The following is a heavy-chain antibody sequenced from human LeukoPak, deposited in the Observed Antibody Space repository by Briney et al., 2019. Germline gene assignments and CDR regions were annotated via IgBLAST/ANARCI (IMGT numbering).Heavy chain of an antibody. V-gene: IGHV3-30*02. CDR3: ANSPYGSGSYSDDY. D-gene: IGHD3-10*01. CDR1: GFTFSSYG. Sequence: GGSLRLSCAASGFTFSSYGMHWVRQAPGKGLEWVAFIRYDGSNKYYADSVKGRFTISRDNSKNTLDLQMNSLRAEDTAVYYCANSPYGSGSYSDDYWGQGTLVTVSS. CDR2: IRYDGSNK. J-gene: IGHJ4*02.